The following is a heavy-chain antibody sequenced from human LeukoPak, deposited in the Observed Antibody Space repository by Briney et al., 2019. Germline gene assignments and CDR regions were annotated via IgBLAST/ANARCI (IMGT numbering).Heavy chain of an antibody. V-gene: IGHV1-18*01. J-gene: IGHJ4*02. CDR1: GYTFTSYG. CDR2: ISTYNGNT. D-gene: IGHD3-9*01. CDR3: ACYDILTGYYGFDY. Sequence: ASVKVSCKASGYTFTSYGISWVRQAPGQGLEWMGWISTYNGNTNYAQKLQGRVTMTTDTSTSTAYMELRSLRSDDTAVYYCACYDILTGYYGFDYWGQGTLVTVSS.